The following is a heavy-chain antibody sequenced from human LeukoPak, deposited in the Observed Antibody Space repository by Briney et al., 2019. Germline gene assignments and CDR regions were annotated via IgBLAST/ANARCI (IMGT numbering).Heavy chain of an antibody. J-gene: IGHJ1*01. CDR2: IRYDGSNK. Sequence: PGGSLRLSCAASGFTFDDYAMHWVRQAPGKGLEWVAFIRYDGSNKYYADSVKGRFTISRDNSKNTLYLQMNSLRAEDTAVYYCAKAGGYCGGDCYSGYFQHWGQGTLVTVSS. CDR1: GFTFDDYA. CDR3: AKAGGYCGGDCYSGYFQH. D-gene: IGHD2-21*02. V-gene: IGHV3-30*02.